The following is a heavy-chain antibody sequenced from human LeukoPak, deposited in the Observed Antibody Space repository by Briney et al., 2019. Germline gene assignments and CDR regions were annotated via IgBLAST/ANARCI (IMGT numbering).Heavy chain of an antibody. V-gene: IGHV3-30*18. J-gene: IGHJ4*02. D-gene: IGHD4-23*01. CDR3: AKGSATTVVTIDY. CDR2: ISSDGSDK. CDR1: GFTFSSYG. Sequence: GGSLRLSCAASGFTFSSYGMHWVRQAPGKGLEWVAVISSDGSDKYYADSVKGRFIISRDNSKNTMYLQMNSLRDEDTAVYYCAKGSATTVVTIDYWGQGTLVTVSS.